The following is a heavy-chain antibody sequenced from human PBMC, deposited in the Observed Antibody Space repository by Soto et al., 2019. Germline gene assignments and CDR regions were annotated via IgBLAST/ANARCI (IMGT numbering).Heavy chain of an antibody. CDR1: GGSISSSTYY. CDR2: MYYTVKK. D-gene: IGHD6-6*01. Sequence: SETLSLTCTVSGGSISSSTYYWDWIPHPPGKGREWIGAMYYTVKKSYNPSLESRVTMSVDTSKNQLSLKLSSVTPTDTAVYYCARRSSSSLGSLFDPWGRGIMVTVSS. J-gene: IGHJ5*02. V-gene: IGHV4-39*01. CDR3: ARRSSSSLGSLFDP.